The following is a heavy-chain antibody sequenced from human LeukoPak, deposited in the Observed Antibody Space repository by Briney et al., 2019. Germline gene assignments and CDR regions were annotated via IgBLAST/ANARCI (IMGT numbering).Heavy chain of an antibody. CDR1: GVSISSGGYY. Sequence: SETLSLTCTVSGVSISSGGYYWSWIRQHPGKGLEWIGYIYYSGSTYYNPSLKSRVTISVDTSKNQFSLKLSSVTAADTAVYYCASRGYSGYDLDYWGQGTLVTVSS. CDR2: IYYSGST. V-gene: IGHV4-31*03. J-gene: IGHJ4*02. CDR3: ASRGYSGYDLDY. D-gene: IGHD5-12*01.